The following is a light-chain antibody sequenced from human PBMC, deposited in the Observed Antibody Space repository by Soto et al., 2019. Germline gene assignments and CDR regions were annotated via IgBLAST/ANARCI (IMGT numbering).Light chain of an antibody. CDR1: QGVGTN. V-gene: IGKV3-15*01. CDR3: QQYHDRPPYT. Sequence: EVVMTQSPATLSVTPGERATLSCRASQGVGTNLAWHQQKPGQPPRLLIYGATTRATGVPARFSGSGSGTEFTLTISSLQSEDFAVYYCQQYHDRPPYTFGQGTKLEIK. J-gene: IGKJ2*01. CDR2: GAT.